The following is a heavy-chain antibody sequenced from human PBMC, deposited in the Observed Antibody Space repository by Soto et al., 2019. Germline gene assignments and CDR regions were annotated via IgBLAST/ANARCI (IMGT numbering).Heavy chain of an antibody. J-gene: IGHJ6*03. CDR2: INAGNGNI. D-gene: IGHD3-9*01. V-gene: IGHV1-3*01. CDR3: ATHILTGYYYYFYMDV. CDR1: GYTFANYA. Sequence: QVQLVQSGAEVKKPGASVKVSCKASGYTFANYAIQWVRQAPGQRLEWMGWINAGNGNIEYSQRFQGRVTITRDTSANTVYMELSSLRSEDTAVYYCATHILTGYYYYFYMDVWGKGTTVTVSS.